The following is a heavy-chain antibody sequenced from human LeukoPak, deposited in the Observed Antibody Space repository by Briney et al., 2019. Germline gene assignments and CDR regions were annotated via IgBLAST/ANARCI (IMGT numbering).Heavy chain of an antibody. CDR3: ARAERKKRDIVLMVYAISFDY. CDR2: INPNSGGT. Sequence: ASVKVSCKASGYTFTGYYMHWVRQAPGQGLEWMGWINPNSGGTNYAQKFQGRVTMTRDMSTSTVYMELSSLRSEDTAVYYCARAERKKRDIVLMVYAISFDYWGQGTLVTVSS. D-gene: IGHD2-8*01. J-gene: IGHJ4*02. V-gene: IGHV1-2*02. CDR1: GYTFTGYY.